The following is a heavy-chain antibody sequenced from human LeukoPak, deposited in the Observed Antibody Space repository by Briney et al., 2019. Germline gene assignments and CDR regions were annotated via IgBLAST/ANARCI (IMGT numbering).Heavy chain of an antibody. J-gene: IGHJ4*02. CDR2: IYYSGST. D-gene: IGHD5-24*01. CDR1: GGSISSSSYY. V-gene: IGHV4-39*07. Sequence: SETLSLTCTVSGGSISSSSYYWGWIRQPPGKGLEWIGSIYYSGSTYYNPSLKSRVTISVDTSKNQFSLKLGSVTAADTAVYYCARGGDGYNFDYWGQGTLVTVSS. CDR3: ARGGDGYNFDY.